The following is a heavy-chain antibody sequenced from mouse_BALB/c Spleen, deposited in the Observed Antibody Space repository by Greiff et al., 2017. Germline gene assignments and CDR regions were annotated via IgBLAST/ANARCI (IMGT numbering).Heavy chain of an antibody. D-gene: IGHD2-1*01. CDR1: GFTFSSYY. V-gene: IGHV5-6-2*01. CDR3: ARQDGNYPYFDY. CDR2: INSNGGST. J-gene: IGHJ2*01. Sequence: DVKLVESGGGLVKLGGSLKLSCAASGFTFSSYYMSWVRQTPEKRLELVAAINSNGGSTYYPDTVKGRFTISRDNAKNTLYLQMSSLKSEDTALYYCARQDGNYPYFDYWGQGTTLTVSS.